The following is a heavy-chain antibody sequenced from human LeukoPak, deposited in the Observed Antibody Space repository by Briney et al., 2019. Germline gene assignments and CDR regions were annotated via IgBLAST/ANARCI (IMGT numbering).Heavy chain of an antibody. V-gene: IGHV4-61*01. J-gene: IGHJ4*02. CDR2: IYYSGST. Sequence: SETLSLTCTVSGYSISSGYYWSWIRQPPGKGLEWIGYIYYSGSTNYNPSLKSRVTISVDTSKNQFSLKLSSVTAADTAVYYCARWVHDYDSSGYDYWGQGTLVTVSS. CDR1: GYSISSGYY. CDR3: ARWVHDYDSSGYDY. D-gene: IGHD3-22*01.